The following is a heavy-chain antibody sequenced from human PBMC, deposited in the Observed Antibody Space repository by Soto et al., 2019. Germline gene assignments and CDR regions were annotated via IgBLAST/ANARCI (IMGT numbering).Heavy chain of an antibody. V-gene: IGHV4-59*01. J-gene: IGHJ4*02. CDR1: GDCITGSD. D-gene: IGHD1-26*01. CDR3: ARDMPYAAGSLAGCDY. CDR2: IYHSGTT. Sequence: PSETLSLTCTVSGDCITGSDWSCIRQPPGKTLEWIGYIYHSGTTTYNPSLKSRVSISVDTSKNQFSLRLTSVIAADTAVYYCARDMPYAAGSLAGCDYWGQGILVTVSS.